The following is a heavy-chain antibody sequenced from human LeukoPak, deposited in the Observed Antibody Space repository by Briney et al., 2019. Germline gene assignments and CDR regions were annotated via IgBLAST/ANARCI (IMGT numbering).Heavy chain of an antibody. V-gene: IGHV4-34*01. Sequence: SETLSLTCGVYGGSFSGYYWTWIRQSPGMGLEWIGEIIHSGSTNYNPSLTSRVTISVDTSKNQFSLELSSVTAADTAVYYCARGLYYYGMDVWGQGTTVTVSS. CDR2: IIHSGST. J-gene: IGHJ6*02. CDR1: GGSFSGYY. CDR3: ARGLYYYGMDV.